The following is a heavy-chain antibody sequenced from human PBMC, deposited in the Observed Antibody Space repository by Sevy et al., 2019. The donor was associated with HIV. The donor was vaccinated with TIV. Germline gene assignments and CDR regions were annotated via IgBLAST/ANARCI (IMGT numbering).Heavy chain of an antibody. D-gene: IGHD5-12*01. Sequence: GGSLRLSCAASGFTFSNYDMNWVRQAPGKGVEWVSYISSDSSRIYYVDSVKGRLTISRDKAKNSLYVQMNRLRAEETAVYYCAREGGYTDQGMDVWGQGTTVTVSS. CDR3: AREGGYTDQGMDV. CDR2: ISSDSSRI. J-gene: IGHJ6*02. V-gene: IGHV3-48*01. CDR1: GFTFSNYD.